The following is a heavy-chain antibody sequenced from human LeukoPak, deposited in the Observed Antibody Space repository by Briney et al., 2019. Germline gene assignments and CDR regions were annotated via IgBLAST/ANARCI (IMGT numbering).Heavy chain of an antibody. CDR1: GYNFIYYY. V-gene: IGHV1-46*01. D-gene: IGHD6-19*01. J-gene: IGHJ4*02. CDR2: INPSGGST. CDR3: ARGPYSSGWYGLDY. Sequence: ASVKVSCKTSGYNFIYYYIHWVRQAPGQGLEWMALINPSGGSTSYAQKFQGRVTMTRDTSTSTVYMELRSLRSEDTAEYYCARGPYSSGWYGLDYWGQGTLVTVSS.